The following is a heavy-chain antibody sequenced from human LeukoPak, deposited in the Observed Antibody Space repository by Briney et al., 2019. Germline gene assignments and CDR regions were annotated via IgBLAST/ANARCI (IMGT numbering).Heavy chain of an antibody. D-gene: IGHD5-18*01. J-gene: IGHJ4*02. V-gene: IGHV3-53*01. CDR1: GFTVSRNY. CDR3: ARGWTAMAFDY. CDR2: IYSGGST. Sequence: GGSLRLSCAASGFTVSRNYMSWVRQAPGKGLEWVSVIYSGGSTYYADSVKGRFTISRDNSKNTLYLQMNSLRAEDTAVYYCARGWTAMAFDYWGQGTLVTVSS.